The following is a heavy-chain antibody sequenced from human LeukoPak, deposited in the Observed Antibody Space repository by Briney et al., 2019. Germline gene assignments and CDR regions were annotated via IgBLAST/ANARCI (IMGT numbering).Heavy chain of an antibody. J-gene: IGHJ6*03. CDR1: GGTFSSYA. D-gene: IGHD6-19*01. CDR2: IIPIFGTA. V-gene: IGHV1-69*05. Sequence: SVKVSCKASGGTFSSYAISWVRQAPGQGLEWMGRIIPIFGTANYAQKFQGRVTITTDESTSTAYMELSSLRSEDTAAYYCARGISSGWTDYYYYYMDVWGKGTTVTVSS. CDR3: ARGISSGWTDYYYYYMDV.